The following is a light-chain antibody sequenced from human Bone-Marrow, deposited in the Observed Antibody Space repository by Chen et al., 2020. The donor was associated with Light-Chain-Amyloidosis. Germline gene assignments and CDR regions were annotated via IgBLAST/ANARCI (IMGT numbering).Light chain of an antibody. CDR3: CSYAGSSTLV. Sequence: QSALTHPASVSGSPGQSITISCTGTSSDVGSYNLVSWYQQHPGKAPKFMIYEVNKRPSGVSNRFSGSKSGNTASLTISGLQAEDEADYYCCSYAGSSTLVFGGGTKVTVL. J-gene: IGLJ3*02. CDR1: SSDVGSYNL. V-gene: IGLV2-23*02. CDR2: EVN.